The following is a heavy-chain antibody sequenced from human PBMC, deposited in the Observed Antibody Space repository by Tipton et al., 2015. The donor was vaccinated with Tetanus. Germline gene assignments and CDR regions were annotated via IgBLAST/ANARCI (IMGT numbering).Heavy chain of an antibody. V-gene: IGHV4-59*01. J-gene: IGHJ1*01. D-gene: IGHD2-8*02. CDR2: VYYTGDT. CDR3: AGVTAQRTELYFEH. Sequence: GLVKPSETLSLSCAVSGGSSSSFYWSWTRQPPGKGLEWVGYVYYTGDTNYNPSLKSRVTISMDRFENQISLKMTSVTAADTAVYYCAGVTAQRTELYFEHWGQGTQVTVSS. CDR1: GGSSSSFY.